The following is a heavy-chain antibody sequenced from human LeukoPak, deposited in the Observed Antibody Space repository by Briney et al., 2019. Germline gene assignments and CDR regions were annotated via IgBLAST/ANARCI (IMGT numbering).Heavy chain of an antibody. CDR1: GFTLDDYA. D-gene: IGHD2-15*01. J-gene: IGHJ4*02. Sequence: PGGSLRLSCAASGFTLDDYAMSWVRQPPGKGLEWVSGIRRNGGITNYADSVKGRFTISRDNAKKSLYLQMNSLRAEDTAFYYCARVDVVVAALDYWGQGTLVTVSS. CDR3: ARVDVVVAALDY. CDR2: IRRNGGIT. V-gene: IGHV3-20*04.